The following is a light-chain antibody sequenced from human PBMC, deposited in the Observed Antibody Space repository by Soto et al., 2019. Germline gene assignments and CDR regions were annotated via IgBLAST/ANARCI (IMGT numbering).Light chain of an antibody. Sequence: DIVMTQSPDSVTVSLGERATFNCKSSQSVFYSTNNKNYLAWYQQKPGQPPKLLIYWASTRESGVPDRFSGSGSGTDFTLTISSLQAEDVAVYYCQQYYSTPLLFVPGTKVDIK. V-gene: IGKV4-1*01. CDR2: WAS. CDR3: QQYYSTPLL. CDR1: QSVFYSTNNKNY. J-gene: IGKJ3*01.